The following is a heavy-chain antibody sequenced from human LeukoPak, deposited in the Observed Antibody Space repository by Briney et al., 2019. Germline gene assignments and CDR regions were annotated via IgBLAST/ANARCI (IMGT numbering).Heavy chain of an antibody. CDR1: GFTAGYNY. CDR2: IFRGDT. V-gene: IGHV3-53*01. D-gene: IGHD2-15*01. CDR3: ASHYCSSGSCYFDT. Sequence: GGSLTLSCAVSGFTAGYNYMSWVRQAPGKGLEWVSVIFRGDTSYAGSVQGRFTISRDDSKNTVFLRMNNLRADATAVYFCASHYCSSGSCYFDTWGQGTLVAVSS. J-gene: IGHJ4*02.